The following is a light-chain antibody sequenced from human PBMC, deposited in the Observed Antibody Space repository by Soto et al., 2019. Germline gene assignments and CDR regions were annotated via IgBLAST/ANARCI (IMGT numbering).Light chain of an antibody. CDR2: KAS. J-gene: IGKJ2*01. CDR1: QSISTW. V-gene: IGKV1-5*03. CDR3: QQYNGYPHT. Sequence: DIQMTQSPSTLSASVGDRVTITCRASQSISTWLAWYQQKPGKAPKLLIYKASSLRNGVPSRFSGSGSGTEFTVTIYSLHPDDLAGYYCQQYNGYPHTFGQGTKLEIK.